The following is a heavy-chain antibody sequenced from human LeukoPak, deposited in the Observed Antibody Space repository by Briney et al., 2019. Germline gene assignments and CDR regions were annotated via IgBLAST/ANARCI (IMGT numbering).Heavy chain of an antibody. CDR1: GFTFSSYW. D-gene: IGHD3-22*01. V-gene: IGHV3-23*01. Sequence: SGGSLRLSCAASGFTFSSYWMSWVRQAPGKGLEWVSGISGSGDTYYADSVKGRFTVSRDNSRNTLYVQMNSLRAEDTALYYCAKSSGTSGYYYVGDYWGQGTLVTVSS. CDR3: AKSSGTSGYYYVGDY. J-gene: IGHJ4*02. CDR2: ISGSGDT.